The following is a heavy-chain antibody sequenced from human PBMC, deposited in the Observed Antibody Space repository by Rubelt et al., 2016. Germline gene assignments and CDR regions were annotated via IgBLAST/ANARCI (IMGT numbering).Heavy chain of an antibody. CDR1: GFTFSSYE. D-gene: IGHD3-3*01. CDR2: ISSSCRTI. V-gene: IGHV3-48*03. Sequence: EVQLVESGGGLIQPGGSLRLSCAASGFTFSSYEMNWVRQAPGTGLEWVSYISSSCRTIYYGDSVKGRFTISRDNAKNSLYLEMNSLRAEDTAVYYCARDCWSGFTYYGMDVWGQGTTVTVSS. J-gene: IGHJ6*02. CDR3: ARDCWSGFTYYGMDV.